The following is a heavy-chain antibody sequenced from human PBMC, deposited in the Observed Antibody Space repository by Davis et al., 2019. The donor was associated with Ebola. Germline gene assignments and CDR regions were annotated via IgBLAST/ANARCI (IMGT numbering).Heavy chain of an antibody. CDR3: ARERLECSSSSCFLLSGGKFDY. Sequence: SETLSLTCTVSGGSISGYYWNWIRQPAGKGLEWIGYIYYSGSTNYNPSLRSRVTISVDTSKNKFSLKLSSVTAADTAVYYCARERLECSSSSCFLLSGGKFDYWGQGTLVTVSS. J-gene: IGHJ4*02. D-gene: IGHD6-6*01. CDR2: IYYSGST. CDR1: GGSISGYY. V-gene: IGHV4-59*01.